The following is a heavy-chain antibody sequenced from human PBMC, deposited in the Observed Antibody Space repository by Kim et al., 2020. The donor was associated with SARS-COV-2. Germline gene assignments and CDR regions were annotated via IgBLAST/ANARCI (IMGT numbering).Heavy chain of an antibody. D-gene: IGHD4-17*01. CDR2: IKSKTDGGTT. J-gene: IGHJ4*02. CDR3: TTRTDYGVEEIDY. Sequence: GGSLRLSFAASGFTFSNAWMSWVRQAPGKGLEWVGRIKSKTDGGTTDYAAPVKGRFTISRDDSKNTLYLQMNSLKTEDTAVYYCTTRTDYGVEEIDYWGQGTLVTVSS. CDR1: GFTFSNAW. V-gene: IGHV3-15*01.